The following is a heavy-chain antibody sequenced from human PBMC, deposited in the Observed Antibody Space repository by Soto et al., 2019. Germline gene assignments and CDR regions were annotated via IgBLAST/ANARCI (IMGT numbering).Heavy chain of an antibody. CDR2: IKQDGSEK. Sequence: GGSLRLSCAASGFTFSSYWMSWVRQAPGKGLEWVANIKQDGSEKYYVDSVKGRFTISRDNAKNSLYLQMNSLRAEDTAVYYCARPASTPKSVHFDYWGQGTLVTVSS. J-gene: IGHJ4*02. D-gene: IGHD2-15*01. CDR3: ARPASTPKSVHFDY. V-gene: IGHV3-7*05. CDR1: GFTFSSYW.